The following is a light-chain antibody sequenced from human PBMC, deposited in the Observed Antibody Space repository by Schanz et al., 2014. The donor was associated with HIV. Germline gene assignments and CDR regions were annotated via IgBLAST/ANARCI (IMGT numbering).Light chain of an antibody. CDR1: QDVSSN. CDR3: QQYGSSRFT. Sequence: EIMMTQSPGTLSVSPGERAVLSCRATQDVSSNLAWYQQKPGQAPRLLIYGASNRASGIPDRFSGSGSGTDFTLTITRLEPEDFAVYYCQQYGSSRFTFGPGTKVDIK. V-gene: IGKV3-20*01. CDR2: GAS. J-gene: IGKJ3*01.